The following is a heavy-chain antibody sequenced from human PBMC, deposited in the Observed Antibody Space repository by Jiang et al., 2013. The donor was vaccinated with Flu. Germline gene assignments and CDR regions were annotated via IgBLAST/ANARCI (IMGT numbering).Heavy chain of an antibody. J-gene: IGHJ6*02. CDR2: ISGYSGNR. V-gene: IGHV1-18*01. D-gene: IGHD1-26*01. Sequence: GAEVKKPGASVKVSCKASGYTFTSHGISWVRQAPGQGLEWMGWISGYSGNRNYAQKLQGRVTMTTDTSTSTAYLELRSLRSDDTAVYYCARLLDGNSVGIGGGSYWVLDYYSYYGMDVWGQGTTVTVSS. CDR1: GYTFTSHG. CDR3: ARLLDGNSVGIGGGSYWVLDYYSYYGMDV.